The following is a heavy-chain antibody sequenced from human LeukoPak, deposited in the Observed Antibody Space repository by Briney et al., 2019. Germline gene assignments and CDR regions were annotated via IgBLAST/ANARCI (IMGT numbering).Heavy chain of an antibody. V-gene: IGHV1-69*13. CDR2: IIPIFGTA. J-gene: IGHJ4*02. Sequence: VASVKVSCKASGGTFSSYAISWVRQAPGQGLEWMGGIIPIFGTANYAQKFQGRVTITADESTSTAYMELSSLRSEDTAVYYCARDTGDFGDLGFDYWGQGTLVTVSS. CDR3: ARDTGDFGDLGFDY. CDR1: GGTFSSYA. D-gene: IGHD3-16*01.